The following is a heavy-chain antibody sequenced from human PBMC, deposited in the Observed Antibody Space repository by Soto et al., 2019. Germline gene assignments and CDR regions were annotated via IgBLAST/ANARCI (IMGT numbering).Heavy chain of an antibody. CDR1: GFTFSSYG. D-gene: IGHD4-17*01. CDR3: AKDIALYGDPHFDY. V-gene: IGHV3-30*18. J-gene: IGHJ4*02. CDR2: ISYDGSNK. Sequence: GGSLRLSCAASGFTFSSYGMHWVRQAPGKGLEWVAVISYDGSNKYYADSVKGRFTISRDNSKNTLYLQMNSLRAEDTAVYYCAKDIALYGDPHFDYWGQGTLVTVSS.